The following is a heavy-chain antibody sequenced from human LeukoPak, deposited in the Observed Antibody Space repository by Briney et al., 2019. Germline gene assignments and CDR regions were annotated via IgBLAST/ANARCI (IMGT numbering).Heavy chain of an antibody. V-gene: IGHV3-23*01. CDR2: FTAYGGT. Sequence: PGGSLRLSCAASGFIFSDYTMMWVRRAPGKGLQWVATFTAYGGTYYAASVKGRFAISRDNSRDTVSPYMNSLRVEDTAVYYCAKDTRSPGTAVAGHKNWFDPWGQGTLVTVSS. D-gene: IGHD6-19*01. CDR1: GFIFSDYT. J-gene: IGHJ5*02. CDR3: AKDTRSPGTAVAGHKNWFDP.